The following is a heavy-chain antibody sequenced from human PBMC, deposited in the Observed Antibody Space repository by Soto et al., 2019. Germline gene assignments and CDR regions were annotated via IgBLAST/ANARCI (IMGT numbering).Heavy chain of an antibody. V-gene: IGHV1-18*01. Sequence: GASVKVSCKGSGYTFNRHGISWVRQAPGQGLEWMGWISPYTGDTKYVQNFQGRVTMTTDTSTSTAYMELRSLRTDDTAVYYCAADTSGSTSDYYYHYGMDVWGQGTTVTVSS. D-gene: IGHD6-19*01. CDR3: AADTSGSTSDYYYHYGMDV. CDR2: ISPYTGDT. CDR1: GYTFNRHG. J-gene: IGHJ6*02.